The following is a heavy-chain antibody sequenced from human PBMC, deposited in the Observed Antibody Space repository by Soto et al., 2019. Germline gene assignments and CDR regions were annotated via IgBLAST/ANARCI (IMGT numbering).Heavy chain of an antibody. V-gene: IGHV1-18*04. Sequence: ASVKVSCKASGYTFINYGITWVRQAPGQGLEWMGWISGYTGDTNYAQKFQGRVTMTTDTSTSTAYMDLRSLRSDDTAVYYCARGQEVDGTVVRFDPWGQGTLVTVSS. J-gene: IGHJ5*02. CDR1: GYTFINYG. CDR3: ARGQEVDGTVVRFDP. D-gene: IGHD6-19*01. CDR2: ISGYTGDT.